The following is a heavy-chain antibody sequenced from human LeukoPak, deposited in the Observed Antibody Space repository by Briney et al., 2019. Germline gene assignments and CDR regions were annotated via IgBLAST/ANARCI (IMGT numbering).Heavy chain of an antibody. V-gene: IGHV1-2*02. J-gene: IGHJ4*02. Sequence: GASVKVSCKAPGYTFTGYYIHWVRQAPGQGLEWMGWINPNSGGTNYAQKFQGRVTMTRDTSISTAYMELSRLRSDDTAVYYCARVLSRYDSSGYYGYWGQGTLVTVSS. CDR1: GYTFTGYY. CDR2: INPNSGGT. CDR3: ARVLSRYDSSGYYGY. D-gene: IGHD3-22*01.